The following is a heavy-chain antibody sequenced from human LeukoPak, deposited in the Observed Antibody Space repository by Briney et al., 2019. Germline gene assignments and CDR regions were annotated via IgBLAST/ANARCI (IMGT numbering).Heavy chain of an antibody. D-gene: IGHD3-22*01. CDR2: ISAYNGNT. CDR1: GYTFTSYG. V-gene: IGHV1-18*01. J-gene: IGHJ4*02. CDR3: ARGELTYYYDSSGYQQPDY. Sequence: GASVKVSCKASGYTFTSYGISWVRQAPGQGLEWMGWISAYNGNTNYAQKLQGRVTMTTDTSTSTAYMELRSLRSDDTAVYYCARGELTYYYDSSGYQQPDYWGQGTLVTVSS.